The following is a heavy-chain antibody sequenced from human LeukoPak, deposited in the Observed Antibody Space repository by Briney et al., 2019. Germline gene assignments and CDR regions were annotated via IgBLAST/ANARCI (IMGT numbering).Heavy chain of an antibody. V-gene: IGHV3-15*01. CDR2: IKSKTDGGTT. CDR1: GFTFSNAW. Sequence: GGSLRLSCAASGFTFSNAWMSWVRQAPGKGLEWVGRIKSKTDGGTTDYAAPVKGRFTISRDDSKNTLYLQMNSLKTEDTAVYYCTTVQQLVRGMSMTHYYYYYMDVWGKGTTVTVSS. J-gene: IGHJ6*03. CDR3: TTVQQLVRGMSMTHYYYYYMDV. D-gene: IGHD6-13*01.